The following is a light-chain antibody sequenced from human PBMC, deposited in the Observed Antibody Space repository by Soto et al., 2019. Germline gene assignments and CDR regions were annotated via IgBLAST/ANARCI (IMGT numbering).Light chain of an antibody. CDR1: QSISSW. J-gene: IGKJ4*01. CDR3: QQYDSYPLT. V-gene: IGKV1-5*03. Sequence: DIQMTQSPSTLSASVGDRVTITCRASQSISSWLAWYQQKPGTAPNLLIYKTSSLESGVPSRFSGSGSGTEFPLTVNSLQPDDFATYYCQQYDSYPLTFGGGTKVEIK. CDR2: KTS.